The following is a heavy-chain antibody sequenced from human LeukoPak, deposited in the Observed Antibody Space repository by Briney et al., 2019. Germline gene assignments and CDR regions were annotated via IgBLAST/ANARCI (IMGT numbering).Heavy chain of an antibody. CDR1: GGSFSGYY. V-gene: IGHV4-34*01. D-gene: IGHD3-10*01. CDR3: ARGRVWFGFFDL. J-gene: IGHJ2*01. Sequence: SETLSLTCAVYGGSFSGYYWSWIRQPPGKGLEWIGEINHSGRTNYNPSLKSRVTISVDTSKSQFSLKLSSVTAADTAVYYCARGRVWFGFFDLWGRGTLLTVSA. CDR2: INHSGRT.